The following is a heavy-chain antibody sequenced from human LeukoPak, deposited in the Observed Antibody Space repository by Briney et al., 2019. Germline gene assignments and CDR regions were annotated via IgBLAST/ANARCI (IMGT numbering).Heavy chain of an antibody. V-gene: IGHV1-2*06. J-gene: IGHJ6*03. CDR2: MNPNSGGT. Sequence: ASVKVSCKASGYTFTGYYMHWVRQAPGQGLEWMGRMNPNSGGTNYAQKFQGRVTMTRDTSISTAYMELSRLRSDDTAVYYCASLYGQYYYMDVWGKGTTVTVSS. CDR1: GYTFTGYY. CDR3: ASLYGQYYYMDV. D-gene: IGHD2/OR15-2a*01.